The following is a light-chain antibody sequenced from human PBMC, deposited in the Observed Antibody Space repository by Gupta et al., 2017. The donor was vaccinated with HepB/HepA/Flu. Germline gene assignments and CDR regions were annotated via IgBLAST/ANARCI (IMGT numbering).Light chain of an antibody. J-gene: IGKJ3*01. Sequence: DIQMTQSPSSPSPSVGDRVTITCRASQSISSYLNWYQQKPGKAPKLLIYAASILQSGVPSRFSGSGSGTGFTLTVSSLQPEDFATYYCQQSYSTPLTFGPGTKVDIK. CDR3: QQSYSTPLT. CDR2: AAS. V-gene: IGKV1-39*01. CDR1: QSISSY.